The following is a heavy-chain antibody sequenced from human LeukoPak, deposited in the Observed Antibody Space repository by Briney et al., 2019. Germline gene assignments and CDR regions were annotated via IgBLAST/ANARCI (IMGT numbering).Heavy chain of an antibody. CDR1: GFSFDDYG. V-gene: IGHV3-20*04. CDR3: AKDIDYDSSGELDY. Sequence: GGSLRLSCAASGFSFDDYGMSWVRQAPGKGLEWVSGINWNGGSTGYADSVKGRFTISRDNAKNSLYLQMNSLRAEDTALYYCAKDIDYDSSGELDYWGQGTLVTVSS. J-gene: IGHJ4*02. CDR2: INWNGGST. D-gene: IGHD3-22*01.